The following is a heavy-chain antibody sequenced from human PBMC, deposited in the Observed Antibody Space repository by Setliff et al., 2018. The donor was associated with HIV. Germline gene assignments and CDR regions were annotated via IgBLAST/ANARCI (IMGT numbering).Heavy chain of an antibody. D-gene: IGHD4-17*01. CDR3: ARTDYGGNSGGNYFDY. CDR1: GYTFTTYD. J-gene: IGHJ4*02. Sequence: ASVKVSCKASGYTFTTYDITWVRQAPGQGLEWLGWISPYNSHTNLAQKFQGRVTMTTDTATSTAYMEVRSLRSDDTAVYYCARTDYGGNSGGNYFDYWGQGSLGTVSS. V-gene: IGHV1-18*01. CDR2: ISPYNSHT.